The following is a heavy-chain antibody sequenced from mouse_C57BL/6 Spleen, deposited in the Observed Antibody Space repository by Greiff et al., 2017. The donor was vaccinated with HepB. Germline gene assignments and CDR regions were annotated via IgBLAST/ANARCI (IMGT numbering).Heavy chain of an antibody. CDR1: SYTFTSYW. D-gene: IGHD1-1*01. Sequence: VQLQQSGAELVKPGASVKMSCKASSYTFTSYWITWVKQRPGQGLEWIGDIYPGSGSTNYNEKFKSKATLTVDTSSSTAYMQLSSLTSEDSAVYYCARDTTGVAYYYAMDYWGQGTSVTVSS. CDR2: IYPGSGST. J-gene: IGHJ4*01. CDR3: ARDTTGVAYYYAMDY. V-gene: IGHV1-55*01.